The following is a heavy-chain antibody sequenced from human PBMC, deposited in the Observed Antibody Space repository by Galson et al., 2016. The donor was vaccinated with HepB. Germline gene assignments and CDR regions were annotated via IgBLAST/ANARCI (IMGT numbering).Heavy chain of an antibody. CDR2: ISGSGDST. J-gene: IGHJ3*02. CDR1: GFTFSSYA. CDR3: AKEGWDPHDAFDI. D-gene: IGHD1-26*01. Sequence: SLRLSCAASGFTFSSYAMNWVRQAPGKGLEWLSGISGSGDSTYYADSVKGRFIISRDISKNTLYFQMNSLRAEDTAVYYCAKEGWDPHDAFDIWGQGTMVTVSS. V-gene: IGHV3-23*01.